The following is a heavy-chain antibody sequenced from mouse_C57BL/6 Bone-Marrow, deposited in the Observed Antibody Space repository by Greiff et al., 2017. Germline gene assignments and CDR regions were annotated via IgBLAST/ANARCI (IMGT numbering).Heavy chain of an antibody. Sequence: QVQLQQSGPELVKPGASVTLSCKASGYTFTSYDINWVKQRPGQGLEWIGRIYPRDGSTKYNEKFKCTATLTVDTSSSTAYMELHSLTSEDSAVYFCARDLLWCRYFDVWGTGTTVTVSS. CDR3: ARDLLWCRYFDV. D-gene: IGHD2-13*01. CDR2: IYPRDGST. CDR1: GYTFTSYD. V-gene: IGHV1-85*01. J-gene: IGHJ1*03.